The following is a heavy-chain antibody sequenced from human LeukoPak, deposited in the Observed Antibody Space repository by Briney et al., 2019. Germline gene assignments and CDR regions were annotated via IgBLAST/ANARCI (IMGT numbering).Heavy chain of an antibody. Sequence: GGSLRLSCAASGFTFRTYAMHWVRQAPGKGLGYVSAISTNGDSTYYADSVKGRFTISRDNSKNTLFLQMGSLRADDMAVYYCARWGSTSCYDYWGQGTLVTVSS. CDR2: ISTNGDST. J-gene: IGHJ4*02. D-gene: IGHD2-2*01. CDR1: GFTFRTYA. V-gene: IGHV3-64*02. CDR3: ARWGSTSCYDY.